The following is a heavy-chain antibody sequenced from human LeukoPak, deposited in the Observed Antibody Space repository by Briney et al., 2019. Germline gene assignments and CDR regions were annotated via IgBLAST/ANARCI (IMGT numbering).Heavy chain of an antibody. CDR1: GGSFSDCY. CDR2: INHSGSTT. J-gene: IGHJ4*02. CDR3: ARRRWGYGSGSYDY. D-gene: IGHD3-10*01. V-gene: IGHV4-34*01. Sequence: SETLSLTCAVYGGSFSDCYWSWIRQPPGKGLEWIGEINHSGSTTNYNPSLKNRVTISVDTSKKQFSLKLSSVTAADTAVYYCARRRWGYGSGSYDYWGQGTLVTVSS.